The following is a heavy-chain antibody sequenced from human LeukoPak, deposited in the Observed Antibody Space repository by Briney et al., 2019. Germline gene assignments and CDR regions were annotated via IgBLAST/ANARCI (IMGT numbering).Heavy chain of an antibody. CDR3: ARTSYRDGYNSFDY. Sequence: SETLSLTCTVSGGSISSYYWSWIRQPPGKGLEWIGYIYYSGSTNYNPSLKSRVTISVDTSKNQFSLKLSSVTAADTAVYYCARTSYRDGYNSFDYWGQGTLVTVSS. V-gene: IGHV4-59*01. D-gene: IGHD5-24*01. J-gene: IGHJ4*02. CDR1: GGSISSYY. CDR2: IYYSGST.